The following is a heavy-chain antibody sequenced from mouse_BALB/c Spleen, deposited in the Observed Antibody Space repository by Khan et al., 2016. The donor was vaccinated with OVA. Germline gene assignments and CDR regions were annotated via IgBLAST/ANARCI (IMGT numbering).Heavy chain of an antibody. D-gene: IGHD1-1*01. Sequence: EVELVESGGDLVKPGGSLKLSCAASGFTFSTFAMSWVRQTPDKRLEWVASISSAGDYIYYPDSVRGRFTISRDNAKNTLYLQMSSLRSEDTAMYYCARHNYGPFAYWGQGTLVTVSA. V-gene: IGHV5-6*01. CDR2: ISSAGDYI. J-gene: IGHJ3*01. CDR3: ARHNYGPFAY. CDR1: GFTFSTFA.